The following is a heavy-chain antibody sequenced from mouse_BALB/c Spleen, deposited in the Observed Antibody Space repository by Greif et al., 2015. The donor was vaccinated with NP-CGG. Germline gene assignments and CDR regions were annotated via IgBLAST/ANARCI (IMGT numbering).Heavy chain of an antibody. CDR2: IYPGSGNT. CDR1: GYTFTDYY. Sequence: VHLVESGAELARPGASVKLSCKASGYTFTDYYINWVKQRTGQGLEWIGEIYPGSGNTYYNEKFKGKATLTADKSSSTAYMQLSSLTSEDSAVYCCARDSRYFDVWGAGTTVTVSS. CDR3: ARDSRYFDV. V-gene: IGHV1-77*01. J-gene: IGHJ1*01.